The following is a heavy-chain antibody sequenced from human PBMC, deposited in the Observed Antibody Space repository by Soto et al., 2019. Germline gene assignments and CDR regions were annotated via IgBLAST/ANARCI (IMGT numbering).Heavy chain of an antibody. J-gene: IGHJ6*03. V-gene: IGHV1-8*01. CDR1: GYTFTSYD. Sequence: GASVKVSCTASGYTFTSYDINWVRQATGQGLEWMGWMNPNSGNTGYAQKFQGRVTMTRNTSISTAYMELSSLRSEDTAVYYCARGTYYYYYMDVWGKGTTVTRLL. CDR2: MNPNSGNT. CDR3: ARGTYYYYYMDV.